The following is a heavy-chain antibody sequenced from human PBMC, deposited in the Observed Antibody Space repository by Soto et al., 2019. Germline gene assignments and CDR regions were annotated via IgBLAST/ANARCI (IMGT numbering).Heavy chain of an antibody. CDR3: AREARVDGSGSLFWFDP. CDR2: ISSSSSYI. D-gene: IGHD3-10*01. Sequence: EVQLVESGGGLVKPGGSLRLSCAASGFTFSSYSMNWVRQAPGKGLEWVSSISSSSSYIYYADSVKGRFTISRDNAKNSLYLQMNSLRAEDTAVYYCAREARVDGSGSLFWFDPWGQGTLVTVSS. CDR1: GFTFSSYS. J-gene: IGHJ5*02. V-gene: IGHV3-21*01.